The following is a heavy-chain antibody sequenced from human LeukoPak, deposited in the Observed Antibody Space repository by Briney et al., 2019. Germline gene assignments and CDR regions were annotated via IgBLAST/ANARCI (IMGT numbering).Heavy chain of an antibody. V-gene: IGHV1-69*13. CDR1: GGTFSSYA. Sequence: ASVKVSCKASGGTFSSYAISWVRQAPGQGLEWMGGIIPIFGTANYAQKFQGRVTITADESTSTAYMELSSLRSEDTAVYYCARDRLFGGSYLNAFDIWGQGTTVAVSS. J-gene: IGHJ3*02. CDR3: ARDRLFGGSYLNAFDI. CDR2: IIPIFGTA. D-gene: IGHD1-26*01.